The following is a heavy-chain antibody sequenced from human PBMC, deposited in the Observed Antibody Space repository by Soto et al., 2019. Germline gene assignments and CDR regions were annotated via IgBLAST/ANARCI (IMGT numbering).Heavy chain of an antibody. Sequence: EVQLLESGGGLVQPGGSLRLSCAASGFTFSSYAMSWVRQAPGKGLEWVSAISGSGGSTYYAHSVKGRFTISRDNSKNTLYLQMNSLRAEDTAVYYCAKVSECYSNYADYWGQGTLVTVSS. CDR1: GFTFSSYA. D-gene: IGHD4-4*01. J-gene: IGHJ4*02. CDR2: ISGSGGST. V-gene: IGHV3-23*01. CDR3: AKVSECYSNYADY.